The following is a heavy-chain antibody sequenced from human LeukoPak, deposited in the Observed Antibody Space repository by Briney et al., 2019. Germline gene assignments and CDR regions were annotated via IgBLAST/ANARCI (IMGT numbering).Heavy chain of an antibody. CDR1: GFTFSNYA. Sequence: GGSLRLSCAASGFTFSNYAIHWVRQAPGQGLEWVAVISYDGSNKYYADSVKGRFTISRDNSKNTLYVQMNSLRDEDTAVYYCARASFRDGYNGVDYWGQGTLVTVSS. V-gene: IGHV3-30*04. CDR3: ARASFRDGYNGVDY. D-gene: IGHD5-24*01. J-gene: IGHJ4*02. CDR2: ISYDGSNK.